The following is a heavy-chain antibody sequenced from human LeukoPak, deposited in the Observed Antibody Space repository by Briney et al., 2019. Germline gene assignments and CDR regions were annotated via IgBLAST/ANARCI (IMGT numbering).Heavy chain of an antibody. D-gene: IGHD3-10*02. CDR3: AELGITMIGGV. Sequence: GGSLRLSCAASEFTFSNFWMSWVRQAPGKGLEWVANIKPDGSEKYYVDSVKGRFTISRDNAKNSLYLQMNSLRAEDTAVYYCAELGITMIGGVWGKGTTVTISS. J-gene: IGHJ6*04. V-gene: IGHV3-7*01. CDR1: EFTFSNFW. CDR2: IKPDGSEK.